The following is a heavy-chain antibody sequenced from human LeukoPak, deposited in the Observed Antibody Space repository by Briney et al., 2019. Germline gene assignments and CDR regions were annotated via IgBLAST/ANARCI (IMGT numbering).Heavy chain of an antibody. CDR3: ARVAARRHYYYYMDV. V-gene: IGHV4-34*01. CDR1: GGSFSGYY. Sequence: SETLSLTCAVYGGSFSGYYWSWIRQPPGKGLEWIGEINHSGSTNYNPSLKSRVTISVDTSKNQFSLKLSSVTAADTAVYYCARVAARRHYYYYMDVWGKGTTVTVSS. D-gene: IGHD6-6*01. CDR2: INHSGST. J-gene: IGHJ6*03.